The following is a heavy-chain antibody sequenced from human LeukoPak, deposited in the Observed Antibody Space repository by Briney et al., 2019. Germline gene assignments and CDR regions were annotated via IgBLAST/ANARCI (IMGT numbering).Heavy chain of an antibody. D-gene: IGHD5-12*01. Sequence: GGSLRLSCAASGFTFSSYAMSWVRQAPGKGLEWVSSISSSSSYIYYADSVKGRFTISRDNAKNSLYLQMNSLRAEDTAVYYCARDLKWLRFHDYYGMDVWGQGTTVTVSS. V-gene: IGHV3-21*01. J-gene: IGHJ6*02. CDR3: ARDLKWLRFHDYYGMDV. CDR2: ISSSSSYI. CDR1: GFTFSSYA.